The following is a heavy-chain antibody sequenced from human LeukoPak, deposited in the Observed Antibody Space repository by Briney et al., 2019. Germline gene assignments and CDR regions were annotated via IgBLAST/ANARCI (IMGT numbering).Heavy chain of an antibody. Sequence: SETLSLTCTVSGGSISSYYWSWIRQPPGKGLEWIGYVYYSGSTNYNPSLKSRVTMSVDTSKNQFSLKLSSVTAADTAVYYCARVGYSYGYGGVPDAYFDYWGQGTLVTVSS. CDR2: VYYSGST. D-gene: IGHD5-18*01. CDR3: ARVGYSYGYGGVPDAYFDY. J-gene: IGHJ4*02. V-gene: IGHV4-59*08. CDR1: GGSISSYY.